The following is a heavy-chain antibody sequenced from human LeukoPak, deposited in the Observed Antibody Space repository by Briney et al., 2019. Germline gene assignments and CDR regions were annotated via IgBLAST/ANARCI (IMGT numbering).Heavy chain of an antibody. D-gene: IGHD3-10*01. CDR2: INQDGCEV. CDR3: AREPYYYDGCGVFDS. Sequence: GGSLRLSCAAFGFNFTKYWMSWLRLAPGKGLEWVATINQDGCEVYFVDSVKGRFTISRDNVKNSLSLHMNSLRAEDTAVYYCAREPYYYDGCGVFDSWGQGTLVTVSS. V-gene: IGHV3-7*05. CDR1: GFNFTKYW. J-gene: IGHJ4*02.